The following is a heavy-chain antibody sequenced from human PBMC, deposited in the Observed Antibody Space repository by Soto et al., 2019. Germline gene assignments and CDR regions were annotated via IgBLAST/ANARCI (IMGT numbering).Heavy chain of an antibody. J-gene: IGHJ5*02. CDR3: ARLGLEASVAWFDT. D-gene: IGHD3-3*01. CDR1: GFKFSDYW. Sequence: GGSLRLSCAASGFKFSDYWMSWVRQAPGKGLEWVANMKHDGREKYYVESVKGRFTMSRDNGKNSLSLQMNSLRVEDTAVYYCARLGLEASVAWFDTWGLGTLVTVSS. V-gene: IGHV3-7*01. CDR2: MKHDGREK.